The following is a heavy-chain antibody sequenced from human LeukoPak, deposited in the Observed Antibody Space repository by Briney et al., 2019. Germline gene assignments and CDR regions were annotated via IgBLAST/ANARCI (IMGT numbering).Heavy chain of an antibody. Sequence: PGRSLRLSCAASGFTFSSYAMHWVRQAPGKGLEWVAVISYDGSNKYYADSVKGRFTISRDNSKNTLYLQMNSLRAEDTAVYYCAKDGQKAAWDYWGQGTLVTVSS. D-gene: IGHD6-13*01. CDR2: ISYDGSNK. V-gene: IGHV3-30*04. CDR3: AKDGQKAAWDY. J-gene: IGHJ4*02. CDR1: GFTFSSYA.